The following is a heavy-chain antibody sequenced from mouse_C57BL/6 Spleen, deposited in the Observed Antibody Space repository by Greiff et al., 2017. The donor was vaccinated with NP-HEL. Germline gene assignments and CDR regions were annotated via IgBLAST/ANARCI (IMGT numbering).Heavy chain of an antibody. V-gene: IGHV1-26*01. CDR2: INPNNGGT. CDR3: ARIDYGSNFDY. J-gene: IGHJ2*01. CDR1: GYTFTDYY. D-gene: IGHD1-1*01. Sequence: EVQLQQSGPELVKPGASVKISCKASGYTFTDYYMNWVKQSHGKSLEWIGDINPNNGGTSYNQKFKGKATLTVDKSSSTAYMELRSLTSEDSAVYYCARIDYGSNFDYWGQGTTLTVSS.